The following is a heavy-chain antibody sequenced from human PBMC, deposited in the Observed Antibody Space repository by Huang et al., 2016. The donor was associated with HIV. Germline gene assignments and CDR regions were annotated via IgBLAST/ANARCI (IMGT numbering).Heavy chain of an antibody. CDR3: ARSVDTSGYHDAFDM. V-gene: IGHV3-30-3*01. D-gene: IGHD3-22*01. CDR1: GFTFSSYS. J-gene: IGHJ3*02. Sequence: QVQLVESGGGVVQPGRSLRLSCAGSGFTFSSYSLYWVGQAPGKGLEWVAIMSSDGNNKYLAGSVNGRFTISRDNSKKTLYLQMNSLRSEDTAVYYCARSVDTSGYHDAFDMWGQGTMVTVS. CDR2: MSSDGNNK.